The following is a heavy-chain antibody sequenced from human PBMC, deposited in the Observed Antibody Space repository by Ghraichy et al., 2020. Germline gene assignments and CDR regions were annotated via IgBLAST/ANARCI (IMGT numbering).Heavy chain of an antibody. CDR2: IYSSGTT. V-gene: IGHV4-4*07. Sequence: SETLSLTCTVSGGSIVTYYWSWIRQPAGKGLEWIGRIYSSGTTNYNPSLKSRVSMSIDTSKNQFSLHMPSVTAADTAVYYCVRDVPFSRIGLAAGRDYFDPWGHGVQVTVSS. CDR1: GGSIVTYY. J-gene: IGHJ5*02. CDR3: VRDVPFSRIGLAAGRDYFDP. D-gene: IGHD3/OR15-3a*01.